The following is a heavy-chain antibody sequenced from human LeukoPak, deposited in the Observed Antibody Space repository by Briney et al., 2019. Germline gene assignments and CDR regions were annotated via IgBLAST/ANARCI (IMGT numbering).Heavy chain of an antibody. D-gene: IGHD3-22*01. V-gene: IGHV4-30-2*01. CDR3: ARGGVSYYYDSSGYYPDAFDI. CDR2: IYHSGST. CDR1: GGSISSGGYS. J-gene: IGHJ3*02. Sequence: SETLSLTCAVSGGSISSGGYSWSWIRQPPGRGLEWIGYIYHSGSTYYNPSLKSRVTISVDRSKNQFSLKLSPVTAADTAVYYCARGGVSYYYDSSGYYPDAFDIWGQGTMVTVSS.